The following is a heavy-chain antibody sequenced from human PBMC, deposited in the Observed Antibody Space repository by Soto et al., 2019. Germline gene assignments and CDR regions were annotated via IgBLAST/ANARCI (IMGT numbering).Heavy chain of an antibody. CDR3: VKDTVGTPNFGGLDL. V-gene: IGHV3-9*01. Sequence: LRLSCAASGFSFDDYAMHWVRQAPGKGLEWVSGISWHSANIHYAASVKGRFTISRDNAKNSLYLQMNNLRAEDTALYYCVKDTVGTPNFGGLDLWGQGTMVTVSS. CDR2: ISWHSANI. CDR1: GFSFDDYA. J-gene: IGHJ3*01. D-gene: IGHD1-26*01.